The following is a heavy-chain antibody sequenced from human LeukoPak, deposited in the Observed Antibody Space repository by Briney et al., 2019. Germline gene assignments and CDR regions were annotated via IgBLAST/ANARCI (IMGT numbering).Heavy chain of an antibody. V-gene: IGHV3-48*01. CDR3: ARSGITMVRGVIIRSYYYYYMDV. CDR2: ISSSSSTI. J-gene: IGHJ6*03. CDR1: GFTVSSNY. Sequence: PGGSLRLSCAASGFTVSSNYMSWVRQAPGKGLEWVSYISSSSSTIYYADSVKGRFTISRDNAKDSLYLQMNSLRAEDTAVYYCARSGITMVRGVIIRSYYYYYMDVWGKGTTVTVSS. D-gene: IGHD3-10*01.